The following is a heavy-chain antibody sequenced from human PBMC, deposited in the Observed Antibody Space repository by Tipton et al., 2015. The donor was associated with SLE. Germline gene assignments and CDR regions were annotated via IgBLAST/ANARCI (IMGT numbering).Heavy chain of an antibody. CDR3: ARRDFTNCYDY. CDR2: ISTNDGST. V-gene: IGHV3-64*01. D-gene: IGHD3-3*01. J-gene: IGHJ4*02. CDR1: GFTFSSYA. Sequence: SLRLFCAASGFTFSSYAMHWVRQAPGRGLEYVSAISTNDGSTYYANSVKGRFTISRDNSRNTVYLQMGSLRAEDTALYYCARRDFTNCYDYWGQGTVVTVSS.